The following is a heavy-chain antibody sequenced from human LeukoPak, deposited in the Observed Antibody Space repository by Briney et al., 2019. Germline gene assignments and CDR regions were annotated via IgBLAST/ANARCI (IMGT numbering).Heavy chain of an antibody. CDR3: ASTDDGRYYDSSGYLVGY. J-gene: IGHJ4*02. V-gene: IGHV4-61*02. D-gene: IGHD3-22*01. Sequence: PSETLSLTCTVSGGSISSGSYYWSWIRQPAGKGLEWIGRIYTSGSTNYNPSLKSRVTISVDTSKNQFSLKLSSVTAADTAVYYCASTDDGRYYDSSGYLVGYWGQGTLVTVS. CDR1: GGSISSGSYY. CDR2: IYTSGST.